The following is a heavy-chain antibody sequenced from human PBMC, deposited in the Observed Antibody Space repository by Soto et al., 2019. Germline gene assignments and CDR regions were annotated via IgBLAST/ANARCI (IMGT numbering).Heavy chain of an antibody. V-gene: IGHV5-51*01. Sequence: GGALKISCKGSWYSFTRYLIGWVRPMPGKGLEWMGIIYPGDSDTRYSPSFQGQVTISADKSISTAYLQWSSLKASDTAMYYCARLQAAAGDNDLTFDYWGQGTLVTVSS. J-gene: IGHJ4*02. CDR1: WYSFTRYL. CDR2: IYPGDSDT. D-gene: IGHD6-13*01. CDR3: ARLQAAAGDNDLTFDY.